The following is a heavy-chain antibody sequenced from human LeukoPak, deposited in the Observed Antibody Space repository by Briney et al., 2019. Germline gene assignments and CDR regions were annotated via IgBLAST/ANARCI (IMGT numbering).Heavy chain of an antibody. Sequence: GGSLRLSCAASGFTFDDYGMSWVRQAPGKGLEWVSGINWNGGSTGYADSVKGRFTISRDNAKNSLYLQMNSLRAEDTALYYCAKGSQLLWFGELFDWGQGTLVTVSS. J-gene: IGHJ4*02. D-gene: IGHD3-10*01. V-gene: IGHV3-20*04. CDR2: INWNGGST. CDR1: GFTFDDYG. CDR3: AKGSQLLWFGELFD.